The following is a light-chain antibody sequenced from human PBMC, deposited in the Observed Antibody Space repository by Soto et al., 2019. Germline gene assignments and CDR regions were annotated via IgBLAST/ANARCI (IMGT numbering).Light chain of an antibody. CDR1: SSDVGGYNY. J-gene: IGLJ3*02. CDR2: EVS. V-gene: IGLV2-8*01. CDR3: SSYAGSNLWV. Sequence: QSALTQPPSASGSPGQSVTISCTGTSSDVGGYNYVSWYQQHPGKAPKLMIYEVSKRPSGVPDRFSGSKSGNTASLTVSGLQAEDEADYYCSSYAGSNLWVFGGGTKGPS.